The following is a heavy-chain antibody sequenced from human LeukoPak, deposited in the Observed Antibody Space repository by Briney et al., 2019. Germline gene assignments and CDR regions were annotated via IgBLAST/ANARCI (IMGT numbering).Heavy chain of an antibody. V-gene: IGHV4-39*07. CDR1: GGSISSSSYY. D-gene: IGHD5-24*01. CDR2: IYHSGST. J-gene: IGHJ4*02. Sequence: SETLSLTCTVSGGSISSSSYYWGWIRQPPGKGLEWIGYIYHSGSTYYNPSLKSRVTISVDRSKNQFSLKLSSVTAADTAVYYCASSRRDGYDYWGQGTLVTVSS. CDR3: ASSRRDGYDY.